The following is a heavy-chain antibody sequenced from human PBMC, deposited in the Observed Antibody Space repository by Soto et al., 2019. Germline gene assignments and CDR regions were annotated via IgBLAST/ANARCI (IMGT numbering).Heavy chain of an antibody. V-gene: IGHV1-69*12. CDR2: IIPIFQTA. J-gene: IGHJ6*02. CDR1: GGTFRSYA. CDR3: AMYDDYELGDMDV. Sequence: QVQLVQSGAEVKKPGSSVKVSCKASGGTFRSYAVSWLRQAPGQGLEWMGGIIPIFQTAVYAQKFQDRVTISADDSTSTAYMELSSLRSDDTAVYYCAMYDDYELGDMDVRGQGTSVTVSS. D-gene: IGHD4-17*01.